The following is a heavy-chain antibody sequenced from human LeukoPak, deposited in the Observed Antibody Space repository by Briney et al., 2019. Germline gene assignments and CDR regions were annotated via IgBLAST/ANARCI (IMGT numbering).Heavy chain of an antibody. Sequence: SETLSLTCTVSGGSISSSSYYWGWIRQPPGKGLEWIGSIYYSGSTYYNPSLKSRVTISVDTSKNQFSLKLSSVTAADTAVYYCASIETGTTRGDFDYWGQGTPVTVSS. CDR3: ASIETGTTRGDFDY. D-gene: IGHD1-1*01. CDR2: IYYSGST. CDR1: GGSISSSSYY. J-gene: IGHJ4*02. V-gene: IGHV4-39*01.